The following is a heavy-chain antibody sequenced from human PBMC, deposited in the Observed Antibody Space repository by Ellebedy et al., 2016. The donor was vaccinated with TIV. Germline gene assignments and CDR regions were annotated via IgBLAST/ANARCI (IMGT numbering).Heavy chain of an antibody. CDR3: ARVAQNSFEV. CDR2: SCYSGST. V-gene: IGHV4-34*09. Sequence: SETLSLTCAVYGGSFSGFYWSWIRQPPGKGLEWIGYSCYSGSTYYGPSLKSRVTISEDTSKNQFSLKLSSVTAADTAVYYCARVAQNSFEVWGQGTLVTVSS. D-gene: IGHD2/OR15-2a*01. J-gene: IGHJ3*01. CDR1: GGSFSGFY.